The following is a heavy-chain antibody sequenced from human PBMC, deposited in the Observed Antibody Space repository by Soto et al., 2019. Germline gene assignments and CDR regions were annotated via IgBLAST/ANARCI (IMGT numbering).Heavy chain of an antibody. CDR3: ASDGYSSSWSPAGLLDY. V-gene: IGHV1-3*01. J-gene: IGHJ4*02. Sequence: QVQLVQSGAEVKKPGASVKVSCKASGYTFTSYAMHWVRQAPGQRLEWMGWINAGNGNTKYSQKFQGRVTITRDTSVSTXYMELSSLRSEDTAVYYCASDGYSSSWSPAGLLDYWGQGTLVTVSS. CDR2: INAGNGNT. D-gene: IGHD6-13*01. CDR1: GYTFTSYA.